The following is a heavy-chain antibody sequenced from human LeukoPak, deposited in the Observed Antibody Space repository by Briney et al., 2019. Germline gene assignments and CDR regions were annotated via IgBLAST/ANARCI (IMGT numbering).Heavy chain of an antibody. CDR1: GYSFTSYW. J-gene: IGHJ4*02. CDR3: ARQLYSSGWFSDY. V-gene: IGHV5-51*01. CDR2: IYPGDSDT. D-gene: IGHD6-19*01. Sequence: GESLKIPCKGSGYSFTSYWIGWVRQMPGKGLEWMGIIYPGDSDTRYSPSFQGQVTISADKSISTAYLQWSSLKASDTAMYYCARQLYSSGWFSDYWGQGTLVTVSS.